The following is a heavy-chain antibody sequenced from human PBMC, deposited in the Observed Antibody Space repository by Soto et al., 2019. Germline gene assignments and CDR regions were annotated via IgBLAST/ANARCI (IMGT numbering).Heavy chain of an antibody. D-gene: IGHD3-9*01. CDR3: ARERYYDILTVDYYGMDV. V-gene: IGHV1-46*01. CDR2: INPSDGST. Sequence: ASVKVSCKASIYTFTSYYMHWVRQAPGQGKEWKGIINPSDGSTSYAQKFQGRVTITRDTSMMTVYMVLSSLRSVDTVVYFCARERYYDILTVDYYGMDVWGQGTTVTVSS. CDR1: IYTFTSYY. J-gene: IGHJ6*02.